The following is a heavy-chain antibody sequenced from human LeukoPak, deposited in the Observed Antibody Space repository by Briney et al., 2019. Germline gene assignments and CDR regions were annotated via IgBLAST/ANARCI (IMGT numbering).Heavy chain of an antibody. V-gene: IGHV4-39*07. CDR3: ARDPGSSWYGGGYYFDY. J-gene: IGHJ4*02. Sequence: SETLSLTCTVSGGSLSSSDYYWGWIRQPPGTGLEWIGSIFYSGNTYYNPSLKSRVTISVDTSKNQFSLKLNSVTAADTAVYYCARDPGSSWYGGGYYFDYWGQGTLVTVSS. CDR1: GGSLSSSDYY. D-gene: IGHD6-13*01. CDR2: IFYSGNT.